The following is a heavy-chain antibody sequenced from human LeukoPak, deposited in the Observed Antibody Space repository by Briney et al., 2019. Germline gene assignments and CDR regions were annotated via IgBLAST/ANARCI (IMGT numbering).Heavy chain of an antibody. CDR2: INPSGGST. D-gene: IGHD2/OR15-2a*01. V-gene: IGHV1-46*01. CDR3: ATSVDGLVTIRTYFEH. Sequence: GASVKVSCKASGYTFTSYYMHWVRQAPGQGLEWMGIINPSGGSTSYAQKFQGRVTMTRDTSTSTVYMELSGLRSEDTAVYYCATSVDGLVTIRTYFEHWGQGTLITVSS. CDR1: GYTFTSYY. J-gene: IGHJ4*02.